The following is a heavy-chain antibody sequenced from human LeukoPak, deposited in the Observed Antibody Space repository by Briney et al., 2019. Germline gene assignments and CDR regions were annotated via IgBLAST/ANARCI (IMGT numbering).Heavy chain of an antibody. CDR3: ARGPWQWLVLQTPKNYYGMDV. CDR1: GFTFTSSA. Sequence: SVKVSCKASGFTFTSSAVQWVRQARGQRLEWIGWIVVGSGNTNYAQKFQERVTITRDMSTSTAYMELSSLRSEDTAVYYCARGPWQWLVLQTPKNYYGMDVWGQGTTVTVSS. J-gene: IGHJ6*02. CDR2: IVVGSGNT. V-gene: IGHV1-58*01. D-gene: IGHD6-19*01.